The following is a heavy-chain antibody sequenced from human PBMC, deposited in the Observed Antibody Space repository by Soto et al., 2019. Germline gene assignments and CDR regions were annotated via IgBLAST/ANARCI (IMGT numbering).Heavy chain of an antibody. V-gene: IGHV3-23*01. Sequence: PGGSLSLSCAASGFTFISYAMSWVRQTPGKGLEWVSAISGSGGSTYYADSVKGRFTISRDNSKNTLYLQMNSLRAEDTAVYYCAKDLIWFGELLSDYWGQGTLVTVSS. J-gene: IGHJ4*02. CDR1: GFTFISYA. CDR3: AKDLIWFGELLSDY. CDR2: ISGSGGST. D-gene: IGHD3-10*01.